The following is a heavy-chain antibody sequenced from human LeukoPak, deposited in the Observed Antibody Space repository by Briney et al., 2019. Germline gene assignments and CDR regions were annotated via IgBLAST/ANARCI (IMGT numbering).Heavy chain of an antibody. CDR2: IPVSGDST. Sequence: PGGSLRLSCAASGFTFSMNVMIWVRQAPGKGLEWVSSIPVSGDSTYYADSVKGRVTISRDNSKNSLYLQMNSLRAEDTAVYYCAKDLVPYYDFWSGYPYFDYWGQGTLVTVSS. CDR1: GFTFSMNV. V-gene: IGHV3-23*01. J-gene: IGHJ4*02. CDR3: AKDLVPYYDFWSGYPYFDY. D-gene: IGHD3-3*01.